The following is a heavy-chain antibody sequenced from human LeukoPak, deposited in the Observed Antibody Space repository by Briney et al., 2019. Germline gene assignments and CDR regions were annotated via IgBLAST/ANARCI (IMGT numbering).Heavy chain of an antibody. CDR3: ARDPKTHLTVFDY. V-gene: IGHV3-74*01. CDR1: GFIFSSYW. J-gene: IGHJ4*02. Sequence: GGSLRLSCAASGFIFSSYWMHWVRQAPGKGLVWVSRINSDGSSTSYADSVKGRFTISRDNAKNTLYLQMNSLRAEDTAVYYCARDPKTHLTVFDYWGQGTLVTVSS. CDR2: INSDGSST. D-gene: IGHD1-14*01.